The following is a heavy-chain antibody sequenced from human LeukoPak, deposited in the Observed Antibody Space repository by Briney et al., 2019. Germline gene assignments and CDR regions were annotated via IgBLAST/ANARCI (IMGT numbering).Heavy chain of an antibody. V-gene: IGHV1-69*06. J-gene: IGHJ4*02. CDR3: ARDDDSRDPPHFDY. CDR1: RDTFNSYP. D-gene: IGHD3-16*01. CDR2: ISPIFGTA. Sequence: GASVKVSCKASRDTFNSYPINWVRQAPGQGLEWVGGISPIFGTANYAQKFQGRVTITADKSTRTAYMELSSLRSEDTAVYYCARDDDSRDPPHFDYWGQGTLVTVSS.